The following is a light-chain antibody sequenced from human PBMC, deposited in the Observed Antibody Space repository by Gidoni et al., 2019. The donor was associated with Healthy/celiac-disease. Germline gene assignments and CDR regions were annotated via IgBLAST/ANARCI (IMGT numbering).Light chain of an antibody. CDR1: QSVSRY. CDR3: QQRSNSFT. Sequence: EIVLTPSPATLSLSPGERATLSCRASQSVSRYLAWYQQKPGQAPRLLIDDASNRATGIPARFSGSGSGTDFTLTISSLEPEDCAVYYCQQRSNSFTFGPGTKVDIK. V-gene: IGKV3-11*01. J-gene: IGKJ3*01. CDR2: DAS.